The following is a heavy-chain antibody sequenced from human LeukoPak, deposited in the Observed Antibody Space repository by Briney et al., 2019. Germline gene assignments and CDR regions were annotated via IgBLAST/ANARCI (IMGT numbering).Heavy chain of an antibody. V-gene: IGHV4-34*01. CDR1: GGSFSGYY. CDR2: INHSGNT. J-gene: IGHJ5*02. Sequence: SETLSLTCAVYGGSFSGYYWSWIRQHPGKGLEWIGEINHSGNTNYNPSLKSRVTISVDTSKNQFSLKLSSVTAADTAVYYCARVHYDILTNNGWFDPWGQGTLVTVSS. CDR3: ARVHYDILTNNGWFDP. D-gene: IGHD3-9*01.